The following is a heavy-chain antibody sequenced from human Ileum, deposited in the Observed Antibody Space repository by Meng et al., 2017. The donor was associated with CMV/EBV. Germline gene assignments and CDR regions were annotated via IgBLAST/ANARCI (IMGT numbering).Heavy chain of an antibody. D-gene: IGHD6-13*01. CDR1: GDSVFSIGAS. CDR3: ARENGYEWYFDF. CDR2: TYYRSKWYN. J-gene: IGHJ2*01. Sequence: GQLRRPGPGLVKPSQTLSLTCATSGDSVFSIGASWNWIRQSPSRGLEWLGKTYYRSKWYNDYAPSVKSRITVKPDTSKNQFSLQLNSVTPEDTAVYYCARENGYEWYFDFWGRGTLVTVSS. V-gene: IGHV6-1*01.